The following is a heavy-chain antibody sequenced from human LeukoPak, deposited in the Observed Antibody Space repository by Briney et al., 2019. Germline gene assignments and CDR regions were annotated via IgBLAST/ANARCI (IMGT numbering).Heavy chain of an antibody. V-gene: IGHV4-39*01. CDR2: IYYSGTT. CDR1: GGSISSSYKY. Sequence: PSETLSLTCTVSGGSISSSYKYWGWVRQPPGRGLEWIGSIYYSGTTYYNPSLKSRVTISVDTSKDQFSLKLTSVTAADTAVYYCARSTAGEGPTHNWFDPWGQGTLVTVS. J-gene: IGHJ5*02. CDR3: ARSTAGEGPTHNWFDP. D-gene: IGHD2-2*01.